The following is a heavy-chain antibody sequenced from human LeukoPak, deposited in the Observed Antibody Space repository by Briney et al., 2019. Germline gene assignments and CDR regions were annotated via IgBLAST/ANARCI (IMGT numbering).Heavy chain of an antibody. V-gene: IGHV3-33*06. D-gene: IGHD3-22*01. CDR2: IWYDGS. CDR1: GFPFNTYG. Sequence: GRSLRLSCAASGFPFNTYGMHWVRQALGKGLEWVAVIWYDGSNADSVKGRFTISRDNSKNTLYLQINSLRAEDTAVYYCAKDVSYYYDSSDYWGQGTLVTVSS. J-gene: IGHJ4*02. CDR3: AKDVSYYYDSSDY.